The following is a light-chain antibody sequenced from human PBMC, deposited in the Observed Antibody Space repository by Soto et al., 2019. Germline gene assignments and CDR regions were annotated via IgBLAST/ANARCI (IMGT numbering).Light chain of an antibody. CDR1: SSNIGAGFD. CDR3: ATWDASLSGWV. J-gene: IGLJ3*02. V-gene: IGLV1-40*01. CDR2: DNS. Sequence: QSVLTQPPSVSGAPGQRVTISCTGNSSNIGAGFDVHWYQQLPGTAPKLLIYDNSNRPSGVPDRFSGSKSGTSASLAITGLQAEDGTDYYCATWDASLSGWVFGGGTKLTVL.